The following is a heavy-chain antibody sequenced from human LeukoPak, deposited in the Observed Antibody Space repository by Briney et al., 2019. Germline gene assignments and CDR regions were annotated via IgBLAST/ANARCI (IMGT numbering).Heavy chain of an antibody. CDR1: GGSISSYY. J-gene: IGHJ5*02. Sequence: SETLSLTCTVSGGSISSYYWSWIRQPPGKGLEWIGYIYYSGSTNYNPSLKSRVTISVDTSKNQFSLKLSPVTAADTAVYYCATMGGGYCSGGSCYPWFDPWGQGTLVTASS. V-gene: IGHV4-59*08. D-gene: IGHD2-15*01. CDR2: IYYSGST. CDR3: ATMGGGYCSGGSCYPWFDP.